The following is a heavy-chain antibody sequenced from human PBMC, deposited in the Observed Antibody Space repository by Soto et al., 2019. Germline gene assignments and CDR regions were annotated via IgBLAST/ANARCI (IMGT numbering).Heavy chain of an antibody. Sequence: SETLSLTCTVSGGSISSSSYYWGWIRQPPGKGLEWIGSIYYSGSTYYNPSLKSRVTISVDTSKNQFSLKLSSVTAADTAVYYCARQFWVGWYRRAEYFQHWGQGTLVPVSS. V-gene: IGHV4-39*01. CDR3: ARQFWVGWYRRAEYFQH. J-gene: IGHJ1*01. CDR2: IYYSGST. D-gene: IGHD1-20*01. CDR1: GGSISSSSYY.